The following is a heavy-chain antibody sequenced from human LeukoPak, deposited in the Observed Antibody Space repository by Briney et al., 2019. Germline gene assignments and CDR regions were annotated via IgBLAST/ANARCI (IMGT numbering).Heavy chain of an antibody. Sequence: ASVKVSCKASGNTFTPYYIHWVRQAPGQGLEWMGMINPSGGSSSYAQKFQGRVTMTSDTSTSTVYMELSSLRYEDTAVYYCARDPSPVYSSGRLYFDYWGQGTLVTVSS. V-gene: IGHV1-46*01. CDR1: GNTFTPYY. D-gene: IGHD6-19*01. CDR2: INPSGGSS. CDR3: ARDPSPVYSSGRLYFDY. J-gene: IGHJ4*02.